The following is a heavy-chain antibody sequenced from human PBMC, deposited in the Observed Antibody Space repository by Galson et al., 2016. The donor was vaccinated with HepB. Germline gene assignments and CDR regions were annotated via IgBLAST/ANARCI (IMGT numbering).Heavy chain of an antibody. J-gene: IGHJ4*02. CDR2: ISTTGKKT. Sequence: SLRLSCAASGFIFKNIAMTWFRQAPGTGLEWISTISTTGKKTYYADSVKGRFTTSRDNSKSSVSLQMTSRRVENTAIYYCAIDYDSSAYFLGSPTDFWGQGALVTVSS. D-gene: IGHD3-22*01. CDR1: GFIFKNIA. CDR3: AIDYDSSAYFLGSPTDF. V-gene: IGHV3-23*01.